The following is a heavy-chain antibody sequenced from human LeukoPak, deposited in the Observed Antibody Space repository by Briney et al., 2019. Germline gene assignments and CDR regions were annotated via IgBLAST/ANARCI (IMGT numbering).Heavy chain of an antibody. CDR3: ATTERPTYHFES. CDR2: IFSRGNS. J-gene: IGHJ4*02. Sequence: SETLSLTCTVSGGSISSSSYYWAWIRQPPGQGLEWMGFIFSRGNSFYNPSLQSRLIISIDASRNQFSLDLDSVSAADSAVYYCATTERPTYHFESWGQGTLVTVSS. V-gene: IGHV4-30-4*08. CDR1: GGSISSSSYY. D-gene: IGHD1-1*01.